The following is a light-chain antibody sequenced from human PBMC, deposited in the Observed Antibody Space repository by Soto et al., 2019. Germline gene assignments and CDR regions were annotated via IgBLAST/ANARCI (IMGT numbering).Light chain of an antibody. CDR3: QQYKDWPTT. Sequence: DIVMTQSPATLSVSPGERATLPCWASQTLDSMVAWYQQKSGQAPRLLIYSASARATGVPARFSGYGSGTDFTLTISSLQSEDLGVYYCQQYKDWPTTFGQGTKVDIK. J-gene: IGKJ1*01. V-gene: IGKV3-15*01. CDR2: SAS. CDR1: QTLDSM.